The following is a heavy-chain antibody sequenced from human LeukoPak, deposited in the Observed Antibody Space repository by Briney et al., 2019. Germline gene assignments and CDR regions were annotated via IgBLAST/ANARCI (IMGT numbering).Heavy chain of an antibody. CDR1: GYTFTSYG. J-gene: IGHJ4*02. CDR3: ARGDMVLGVIIGYFDY. D-gene: IGHD3-10*01. CDR2: ISAYNGNT. V-gene: IGHV1-18*01. Sequence: ASVKVSCKASGYTFTSYGISWVRQAPGQGFEWMGWISAYNGNTNYAQKLQGRVTMTTDTSTSTAYMELRSLRSDDTAVYYCARGDMVLGVIIGYFDYWGPGTLVTVSS.